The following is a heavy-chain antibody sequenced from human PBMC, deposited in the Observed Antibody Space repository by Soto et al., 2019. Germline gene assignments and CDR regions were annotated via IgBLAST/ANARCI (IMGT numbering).Heavy chain of an antibody. J-gene: IGHJ6*02. V-gene: IGHV1-69*15. CDR2: IIPVFGTT. CDR3: TSGVSYGRPTARTYYGMDV. Sequence: QEQLVQSGAEVTKPASSVKVSCRASGGTFSTNGINWVRQAPGQGLEWMGRIIPVFGTTDYAQKFQGRITITADELTTTAYMELSSLTSADTAAYYCTSGVSYGRPTARTYYGMDVWGQGTTVTVTS. CDR1: GGTFSTNG. D-gene: IGHD3-10*01.